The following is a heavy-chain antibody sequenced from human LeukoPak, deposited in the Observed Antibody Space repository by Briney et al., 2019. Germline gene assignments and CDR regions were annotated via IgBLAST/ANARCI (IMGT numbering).Heavy chain of an antibody. Sequence: GGSLRLSCAASGFTFSSYGMHWVRQAPGKGLEWVAVISYDGSNKYYADSVKGRFTISRDNSKNTLYLQMNSLRAEDTAVYYCAKMADYYDSSGYISYFDYWGQGTLVTVSS. CDR1: GFTFSSYG. J-gene: IGHJ4*02. CDR2: ISYDGSNK. D-gene: IGHD3-22*01. V-gene: IGHV3-30*18. CDR3: AKMADYYDSSGYISYFDY.